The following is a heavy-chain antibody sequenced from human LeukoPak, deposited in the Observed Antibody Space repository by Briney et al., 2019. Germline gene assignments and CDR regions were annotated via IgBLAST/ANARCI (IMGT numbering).Heavy chain of an antibody. D-gene: IGHD6-19*01. Sequence: ASVKVSCKASGYTLTSYDINWVRQATGQGLEWMGWMNPNSGNTGYAQKFQGRVTITRNTSISTAYMDLSSLRSEDTAVYYCARRAVAYYYYYYMDVWGKGTTVTVSS. J-gene: IGHJ6*03. V-gene: IGHV1-8*03. CDR2: MNPNSGNT. CDR3: ARRAVAYYYYYYMDV. CDR1: GYTLTSYD.